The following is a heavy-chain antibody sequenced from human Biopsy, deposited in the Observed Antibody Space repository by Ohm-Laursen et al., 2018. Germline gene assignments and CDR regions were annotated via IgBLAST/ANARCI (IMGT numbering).Heavy chain of an antibody. CDR3: AKDSFVMEWQGLDV. Sequence: SLRLSCTASGFKFHDYAMHWVRQVPGKGLEWVAGISWNGPLKFYTDSVKGRFTISRDNTKKILFLQMNSLRLEDTAFYYCAKDSFVMEWQGLDVWGQGTTVTVSS. J-gene: IGHJ6*02. CDR1: GFKFHDYA. D-gene: IGHD3-3*01. CDR2: ISWNGPLK. V-gene: IGHV3-9*01.